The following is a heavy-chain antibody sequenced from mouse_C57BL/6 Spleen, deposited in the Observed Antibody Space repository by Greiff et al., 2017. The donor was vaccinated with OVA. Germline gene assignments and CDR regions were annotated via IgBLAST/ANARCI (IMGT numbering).Heavy chain of an antibody. CDR2: INPNNGGT. CDR1: GYTFTDYN. D-gene: IGHD1-1*01. Sequence: EVQLQQSGPELVKPGASVKMSCKASGYTFTDYNMHWVKQSHGKSLEWIGYINPNNGGTSYNQKFKGKATLTVNKSYSTAYMVLRSLTSEDSAVYYCSRCPRAVVARYFDVWGTGTTVTVAS. V-gene: IGHV1-22*01. CDR3: SRCPRAVVARYFDV. J-gene: IGHJ1*03.